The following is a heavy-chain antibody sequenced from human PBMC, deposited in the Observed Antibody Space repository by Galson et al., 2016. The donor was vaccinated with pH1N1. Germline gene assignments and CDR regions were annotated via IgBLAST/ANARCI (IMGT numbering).Heavy chain of an antibody. CDR2: VNTDNGGT. D-gene: IGHD5-12*01. Sequence: SVKVSCKASGYTFTAHYIHWVRQARGQGLEWMGWVNTDNGGTKFAAKFQGRVTMSRDRATATAYMELGSLRSDDTAVYYCARLSIRHTPRDYWGQGILVTVSS. CDR3: ARLSIRHTPRDY. V-gene: IGHV1-2*02. CDR1: GYTFTAHY. J-gene: IGHJ4*02.